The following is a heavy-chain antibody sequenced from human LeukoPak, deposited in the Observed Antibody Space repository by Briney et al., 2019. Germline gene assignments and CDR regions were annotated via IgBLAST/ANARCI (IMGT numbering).Heavy chain of an antibody. J-gene: IGHJ4*02. CDR2: INHSGST. V-gene: IGHV4-34*01. CDR3: ATSGRGPPTY. CDR1: GGSFSGYY. D-gene: IGHD3-10*01. Sequence: SETLSLTCAVYGGSFSGYYWSWIRQPPGKGREWIGEINHSGSTNYNPSLKSRVTISVDTSKNQFSLKLSSVPAADTAVYYCATSGRGPPTYWGQGTLVTVSS.